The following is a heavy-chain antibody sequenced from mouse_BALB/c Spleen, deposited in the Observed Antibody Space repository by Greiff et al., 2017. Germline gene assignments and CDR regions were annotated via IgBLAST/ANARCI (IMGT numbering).Heavy chain of an antibody. CDR1: GFNIKDTY. CDR3: ARSRITTTGDAMDY. CDR2: IDPANGNT. V-gene: IGHV14-3*02. J-gene: IGHJ4*01. D-gene: IGHD2-4*01. Sequence: VQLQQSGAELVKPGASVKLSCTASGFNIKDTYMHWVKQRPEQGLGWIGRIDPANGNTKYDPKFQGKATITADTSSNTAYLQLSSLTSEDTAVYYCARSRITTTGDAMDYWGQGTSVTVSS.